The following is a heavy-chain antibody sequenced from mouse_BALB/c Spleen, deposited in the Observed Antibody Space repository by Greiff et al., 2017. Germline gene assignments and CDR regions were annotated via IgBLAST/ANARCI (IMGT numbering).Heavy chain of an antibody. V-gene: IGHV5-9*03. CDR1: GFTFSSYT. D-gene: IGHD2-1*01. CDR3: ASGIYYGKHYYLDY. CDR2: ISSGGGNT. J-gene: IGHJ2*01. Sequence: EVQVEESGGGLVKPGGSLKLSCAASGFTFSSYTMSWVRQTPEKRLEWVATISSGGGNTYYPDSVKGRFTISRDNAKNNLYLQMSSLRSEDTALYYCASGIYYGKHYYLDYWGQGTTLTVSS.